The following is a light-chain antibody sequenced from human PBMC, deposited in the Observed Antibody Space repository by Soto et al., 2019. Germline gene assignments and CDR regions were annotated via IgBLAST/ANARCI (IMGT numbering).Light chain of an antibody. CDR2: GTS. J-gene: IGKJ1*01. CDR1: QSVISSY. V-gene: IGKV3-20*01. Sequence: EIVLTQSPGTLSLSPGERATLSCRASQSVISSYLAWYQQKPGQAPRLLIYGTSTRATDIPDRFSGSGSGTDFTLTIRRLEPEDFAMYYCHQYGDSPQTFGQGTKVDI. CDR3: HQYGDSPQT.